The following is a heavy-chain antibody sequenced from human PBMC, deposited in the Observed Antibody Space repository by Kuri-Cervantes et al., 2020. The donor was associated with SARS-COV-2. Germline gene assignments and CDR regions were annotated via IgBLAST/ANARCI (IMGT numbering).Heavy chain of an antibody. CDR1: GGTFSSYG. D-gene: IGHD2-2*01. Sequence: SVKVSCKASGGTFSSYGISWVRQAPGQGLEWMGGIIPIFGTANYAQKFQGRVTITRDTSASTAYMELSSLRSEDTAVYYCARSDIVVVPAAIRYNWFDPWGQGTLVTVSS. J-gene: IGHJ5*02. CDR2: IIPIFGTA. CDR3: ARSDIVVVPAAIRYNWFDP. V-gene: IGHV1-69*05.